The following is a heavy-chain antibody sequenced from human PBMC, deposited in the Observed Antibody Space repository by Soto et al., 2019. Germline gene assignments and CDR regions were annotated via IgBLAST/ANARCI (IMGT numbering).Heavy chain of an antibody. CDR3: ARGDYGDYVGGSYYGMDV. Sequence: SETLSLTCTVSGGSIISYYWSWIRQPPGKGLEWIGYIYYSGSTNYNPSLKSRVTISVDTSKNQFSLKLSSVTAAGTAVYYCARGDYGDYVGGSYYGMDVWGQGTTVTVSS. V-gene: IGHV4-59*01. J-gene: IGHJ6*02. CDR1: GGSIISYY. CDR2: IYYSGST. D-gene: IGHD4-17*01.